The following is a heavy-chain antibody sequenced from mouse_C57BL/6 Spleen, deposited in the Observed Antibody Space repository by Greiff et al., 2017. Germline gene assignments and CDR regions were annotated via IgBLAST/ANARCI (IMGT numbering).Heavy chain of an antibody. CDR2: IWPVGGT. J-gene: IGHJ4*01. Sequence: QVQLKESGPGLVAPSQSLSITCTVSGFSLTSYAISWVRQPPGKGLEWLGVIWPVGGTNYNSALKSRLSIRKDNAKRQVFIKMNSLQTDDTARYYCARTGSYSIDYWGQGTSVTVSS. V-gene: IGHV2-9-1*01. D-gene: IGHD4-1*01. CDR1: GFSLTSYA. CDR3: ARTGSYSIDY.